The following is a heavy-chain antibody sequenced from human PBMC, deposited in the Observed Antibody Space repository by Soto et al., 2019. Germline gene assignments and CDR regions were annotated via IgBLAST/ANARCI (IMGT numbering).Heavy chain of an antibody. V-gene: IGHV3-73*01. CDR2: IRSKPNNYAT. Sequence: GGSLRLSCAASVFTFSGSAMHWVRQASGKGLEWVGRIRSKPNNYATAYGASVKGRFTISRDDSKNTAYLQVNSLNTEDTAVYYCSRQASDFWSGKPQYYMDVWGKGTTVTVSS. J-gene: IGHJ6*03. CDR1: VFTFSGSA. CDR3: SRQASDFWSGKPQYYMDV. D-gene: IGHD3-3*01.